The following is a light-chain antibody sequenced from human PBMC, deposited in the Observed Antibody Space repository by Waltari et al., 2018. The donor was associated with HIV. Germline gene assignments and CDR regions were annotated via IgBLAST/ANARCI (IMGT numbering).Light chain of an antibody. V-gene: IGLV2-23*02. Sequence: QSALTQPASVSGFPGQSITISCTGSSSDVGSYNYVSWYQQHPGKAPKLLIYDVSKRPAGVSNRFSGSKSCNTSSLTISVLQAEDEADYYCCSYAGSNTYLVGTGTEVTVL. CDR2: DVS. CDR3: CSYAGSNTYL. CDR1: SSDVGSYNY. J-gene: IGLJ1*01.